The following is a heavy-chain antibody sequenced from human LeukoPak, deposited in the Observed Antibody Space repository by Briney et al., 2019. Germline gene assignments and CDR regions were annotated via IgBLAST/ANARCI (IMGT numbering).Heavy chain of an antibody. Sequence: SETLSLTCAVSGGSISEYYWSWIRQPPGKGLEWIGSSYNSGSTNYNPSLKSRVTISVDTSKNQLSLRLSSVTAADTAVYYCARHRSGSFDSWGQGTLVTVSS. V-gene: IGHV4-59*08. J-gene: IGHJ4*02. D-gene: IGHD3-3*01. CDR3: ARHRSGSFDS. CDR1: GGSISEYY. CDR2: SYNSGST.